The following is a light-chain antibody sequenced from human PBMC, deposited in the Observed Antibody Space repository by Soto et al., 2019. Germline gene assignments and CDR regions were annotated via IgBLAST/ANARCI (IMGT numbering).Light chain of an antibody. J-gene: IGLJ1*01. CDR3: QECHSSSDRPLV. Sequence: SYELTQPPSVSVAPGQTARITCWGNNIGSKSVHWYQQKPGQAPVLVVYDDSDRPSGIPERFSGSNSGSTATLTISRVEDADEADYYCQECHSSSDRPLVFGTGTKDNVL. CDR1: NIGSKS. CDR2: DDS. V-gene: IGLV3-21*02.